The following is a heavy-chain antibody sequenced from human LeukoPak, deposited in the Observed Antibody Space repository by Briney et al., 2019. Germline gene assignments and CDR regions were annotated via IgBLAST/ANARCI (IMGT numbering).Heavy chain of an antibody. Sequence: ASVKVSCKASGYTFTGYYIHWVRQAPGQGLEWMGRLNPSSGGTNYTQKFQGRVTMTRDTSISTAYMELSRLRSDDTAVYYCARGAAAGAGKYYGMDAWGQGTTVAVSS. J-gene: IGHJ6*02. CDR2: LNPSSGGT. V-gene: IGHV1-2*06. D-gene: IGHD6-13*01. CDR1: GYTFTGYY. CDR3: ARGAAAGAGKYYGMDA.